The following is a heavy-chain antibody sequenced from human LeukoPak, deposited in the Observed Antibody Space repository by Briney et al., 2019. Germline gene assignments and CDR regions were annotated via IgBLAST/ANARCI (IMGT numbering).Heavy chain of an antibody. CDR2: MNPNSGNT. D-gene: IGHD1-26*01. Sequence: GASVKVSCKASGYTFTSYDINWVRQATGQGLEWMGWMNPNSGNTNYAQKLQGRVTMTTDTSTSTAYMELRSLRSDDTAVYYCARDNEGATQWFDPWGQGTLVTVSS. CDR3: ARDNEGATQWFDP. CDR1: GYTFTSYD. V-gene: IGHV1-18*01. J-gene: IGHJ5*02.